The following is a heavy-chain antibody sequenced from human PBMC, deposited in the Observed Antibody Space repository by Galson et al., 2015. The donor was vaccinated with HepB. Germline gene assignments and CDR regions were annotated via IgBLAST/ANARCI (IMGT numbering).Heavy chain of an antibody. CDR1: GFSFSSYW. CDR3: ARESVEMATMIY. D-gene: IGHD5-24*01. V-gene: IGHV3-74*01. CDR2: INSDGSST. Sequence: SLRLSCAASGFSFSSYWMSWVRQAPGKGLVWVSRINSDGSSTNYADSVKGRFTISRDNAKNTLYLQMNSLRAEDTAVYYCARESVEMATMIYWGQGTLVTVSS. J-gene: IGHJ4*02.